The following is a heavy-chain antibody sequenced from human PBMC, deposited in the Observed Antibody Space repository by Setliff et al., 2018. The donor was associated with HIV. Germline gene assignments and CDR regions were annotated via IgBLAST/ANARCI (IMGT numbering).Heavy chain of an antibody. D-gene: IGHD3-22*01. J-gene: IGHJ5*02. V-gene: IGHV1-69*04. CDR3: ARERPGDHYESTGYQLADWFDP. CDR1: GYTFTSYG. CDR2: IIPIVTIA. Sequence: SVKVSCKASGYTFTSYGISWVRQAPGQGLEWMGRIIPIVTIAHYAEQFVGRVTITADESTSTTYMEVSSLRSEDTAVYYCARERPGDHYESTGYQLADWFDPWGQGTLVTAPQ.